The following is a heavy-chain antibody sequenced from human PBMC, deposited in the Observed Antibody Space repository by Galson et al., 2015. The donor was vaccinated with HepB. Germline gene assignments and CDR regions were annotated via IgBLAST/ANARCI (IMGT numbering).Heavy chain of an antibody. CDR3: TTESITIYPGAFDI. V-gene: IGHV3-15*01. CDR1: GFTFSNAW. D-gene: IGHD3-3*01. Sequence: SLRLSCAASGFTFSNAWMSWVRQAPGKGLGWVGRIKSKTDGGTTDYAAPVKGRFTISRDDSKNTLYLQMNSLKTEDTAVYYCTTESITIYPGAFDIWGQGTMVTVSS. J-gene: IGHJ3*02. CDR2: IKSKTDGGTT.